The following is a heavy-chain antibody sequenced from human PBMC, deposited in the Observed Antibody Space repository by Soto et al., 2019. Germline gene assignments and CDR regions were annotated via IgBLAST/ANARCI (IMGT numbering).Heavy chain of an antibody. Sequence: QVQLVQSGAEVKKSGASVKVSCKASGYSVSDYFIQWVRQAPGQGLEWVAWINPKSAATNYAKKFQGRVFLTWDKSFSTAYMELTRLRPDDTAVYYCARIKWGLDYYNGMDVWGQGTTVIVSS. CDR3: ARIKWGLDYYNGMDV. CDR1: GYSVSDYF. D-gene: IGHD1-26*01. CDR2: INPKSAAT. V-gene: IGHV1-2*02. J-gene: IGHJ6*02.